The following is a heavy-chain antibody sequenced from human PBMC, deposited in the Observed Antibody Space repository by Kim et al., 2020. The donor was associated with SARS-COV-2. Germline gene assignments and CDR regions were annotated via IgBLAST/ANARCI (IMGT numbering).Heavy chain of an antibody. Sequence: SETLSLTCTVSGGSISSGGYYWSWIRQHPGKGLEWIGNIYYSGTSYYNPSLKGRVIISLDTSKNQFSLRLNSVTAADTAIYYCATVGTLAGQIDYWGQGTLVTVTS. J-gene: IGHJ4*02. CDR3: ATVGTLAGQIDY. V-gene: IGHV4-31*03. CDR1: GGSISSGGYY. CDR2: IYYSGTS. D-gene: IGHD6-19*01.